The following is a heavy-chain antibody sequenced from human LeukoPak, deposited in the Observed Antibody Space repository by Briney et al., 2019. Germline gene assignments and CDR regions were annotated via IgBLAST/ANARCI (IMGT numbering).Heavy chain of an antibody. CDR3: ASEGELAYFDY. D-gene: IGHD1-26*01. CDR1: GGTFSSYA. V-gene: IGHV1-69*01. CDR2: IIPIFGTA. Sequence: GASVKVSCKASGGTFSSYAISWVRQAPGQGLEWMGGIIPIFGTANYAQKFQGRVTITADESTSTAYMEPSSLRSEDTAVYYCASEGELAYFDYWGQGTLVTVSS. J-gene: IGHJ4*02.